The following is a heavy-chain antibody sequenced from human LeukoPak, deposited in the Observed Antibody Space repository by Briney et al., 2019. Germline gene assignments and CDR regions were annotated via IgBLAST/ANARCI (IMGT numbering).Heavy chain of an antibody. Sequence: GGSLRLSCAASGFTFSSYDMHWVRQATGKGLEWVSAISAAGDTYYLDSVKARFTISRENAKNSLYLQMNSLRAGDTAVYYCVALGDRIYWGQGTLVTVSS. CDR2: ISAAGDT. V-gene: IGHV3-13*01. D-gene: IGHD2-21*02. CDR1: GFTFSSYD. CDR3: VALGDRIY. J-gene: IGHJ4*02.